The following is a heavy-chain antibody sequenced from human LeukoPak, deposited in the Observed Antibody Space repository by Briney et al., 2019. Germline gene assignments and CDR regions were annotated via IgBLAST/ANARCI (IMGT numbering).Heavy chain of an antibody. V-gene: IGHV4-34*01. J-gene: IGHJ4*02. CDR3: GSRRTAMFGVIKGPIDY. Sequence: SETLSLTCAVYGGSFSDYYWTWIRQPPGKGLEWIGEINHSGSPNNNPSLKSRVRISFDTSKNQFSLKLTSVTAADTAVYYCGSRRTAMFGVIKGPIDYWGQGTLVTVSS. CDR2: INHSGSP. CDR1: GGSFSDYY. D-gene: IGHD3-3*01.